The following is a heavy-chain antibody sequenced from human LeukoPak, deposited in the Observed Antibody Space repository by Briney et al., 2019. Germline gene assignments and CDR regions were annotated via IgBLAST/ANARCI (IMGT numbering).Heavy chain of an antibody. V-gene: IGHV3-11*04. J-gene: IGHJ4*02. CDR1: GFTFSDYY. CDR3: ATGNYNRPFDY. CDR2: ISNSGSTI. Sequence: GGSLRLSCAASGFTFSDYYMSWIRQAPGKGLEWVSYISNSGSTIYYADSVKGRFFISRDNAKNSLYLQMNSLRAEDTAVYYCATGNYNRPFDYWGQGTLVTVSS. D-gene: IGHD1-7*01.